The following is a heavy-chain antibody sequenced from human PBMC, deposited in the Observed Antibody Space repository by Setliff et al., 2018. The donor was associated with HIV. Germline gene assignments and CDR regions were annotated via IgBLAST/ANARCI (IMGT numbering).Heavy chain of an antibody. CDR2: ITASGGA. CDR3: ARAVVFASGNFWFDP. V-gene: IGHV4-61*09. CDR1: GGSISNGYYY. Sequence: LTCTVSGGSISNGYYYWTWIRQPAGKGLEWIGHITASGGATYNPSVKSRVSISLGSPSSEFSLRLTSVSAADTAVYYCARAVVFASGNFWFDPWGPGALVTVSS. J-gene: IGHJ5*02. D-gene: IGHD3-3*01.